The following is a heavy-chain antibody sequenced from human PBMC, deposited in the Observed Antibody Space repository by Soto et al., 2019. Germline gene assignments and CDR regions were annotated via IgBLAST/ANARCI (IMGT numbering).Heavy chain of an antibody. Sequence: EVQLVESGGGLVQPGGSLRLSCAASGFTFSSYSMNWVRQAPGKGLEWVSYISSSSSTIYYADSVKGRFTISRDNAKNSLYLQMNSLRDEDTAVYYCARDTEDCSGGSCYTYWYFDLWGRGTLVTVSS. V-gene: IGHV3-48*02. CDR1: GFTFSSYS. J-gene: IGHJ2*01. CDR3: ARDTEDCSGGSCYTYWYFDL. D-gene: IGHD2-15*01. CDR2: ISSSSSTI.